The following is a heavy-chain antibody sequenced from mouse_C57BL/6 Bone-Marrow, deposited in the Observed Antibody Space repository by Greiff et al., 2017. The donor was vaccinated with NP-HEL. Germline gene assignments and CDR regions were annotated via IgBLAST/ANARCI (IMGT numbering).Heavy chain of an antibody. CDR2: IYPGSGNT. Sequence: VQLQQSGPELVKPGASVKISCKASGYSFTSYYIHWVKQRPGQGLEWIGWIYPGSGNTKYNEKFKGKATLTADTSSSTAYMQLSSLTSEDSAVYYCARELHSKAMDYWGQGTSVTVSS. CDR1: GYSFTSYY. D-gene: IGHD2-5*01. V-gene: IGHV1-66*01. CDR3: ARELHSKAMDY. J-gene: IGHJ4*01.